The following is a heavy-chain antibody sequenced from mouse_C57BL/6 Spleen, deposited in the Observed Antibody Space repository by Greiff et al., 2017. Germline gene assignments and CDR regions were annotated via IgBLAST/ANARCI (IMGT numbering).Heavy chain of an antibody. CDR1: GFTFNTYA. J-gene: IGHJ4*01. Sequence: EVQLVESGGGLVQPKGSLKLSCAASGFTFNTYAMHWVRQAPGKGLEWVARIRSKSSNYASYYAESVKDRFTISRDDSQIMLYLQMNNLKTEDTAMYYCVRGVLYGSMDYWGQGTSVTVSS. CDR3: VRGVLYGSMDY. V-gene: IGHV10-3*01. D-gene: IGHD1-1*01. CDR2: IRSKSSNYAS.